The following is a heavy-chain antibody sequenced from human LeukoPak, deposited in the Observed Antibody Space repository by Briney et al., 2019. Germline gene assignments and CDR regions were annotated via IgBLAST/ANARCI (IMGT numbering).Heavy chain of an antibody. CDR1: GYTFTSYD. D-gene: IGHD3-10*01. CDR2: MNPNSGNT. J-gene: IGHJ4*02. V-gene: IGHV1-8*01. Sequence: ASVKVSCKASGYTFTSYDINWVRQATGQGLEWMGWMNPNSGNTGYAQKFQGRVTMTRNTSISTAYMELSSLRSEDTAVYYCARGRRLYYYGSGSYYNFDYWGQGTLVTVSS. CDR3: ARGRRLYYYGSGSYYNFDY.